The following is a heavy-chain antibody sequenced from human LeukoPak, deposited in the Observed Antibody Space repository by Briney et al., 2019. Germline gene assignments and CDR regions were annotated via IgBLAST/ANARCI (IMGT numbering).Heavy chain of an antibody. J-gene: IGHJ4*02. CDR2: ISAYNGNT. CDR1: GYTFTSYG. Sequence: ASVKVSCKASGYTFTSYGISWVRQAPGQGLEWMGWISAYNGNTNYAQKLQGRVTMTTDTSTSTAYMELRSLRSDDTAVCYCARDREDGDYVGYYFDYWGQGTLVTVSS. V-gene: IGHV1-18*01. CDR3: ARDREDGDYVGYYFDY. D-gene: IGHD4-17*01.